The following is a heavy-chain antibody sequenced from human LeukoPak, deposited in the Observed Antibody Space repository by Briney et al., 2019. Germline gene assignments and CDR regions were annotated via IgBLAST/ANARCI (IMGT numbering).Heavy chain of an antibody. CDR1: GYSFTTYW. CDR2: IYPADSDT. J-gene: IGHJ3*02. CDR3: ARTSADTMGAFDI. Sequence: KLGAALEISCKGSGYSFTTYWIGGGRPLRGKGLEWMGIIYPADSDTRYSPSFQGQVTISADKSISSAYLQWSSLKASDTAMYYCARTSADTMGAFDIWGQGTMVTVSS. D-gene: IGHD6-13*01. V-gene: IGHV5-51*01.